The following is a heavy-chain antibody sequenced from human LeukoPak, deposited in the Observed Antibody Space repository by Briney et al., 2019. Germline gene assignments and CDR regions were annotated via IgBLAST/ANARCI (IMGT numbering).Heavy chain of an antibody. Sequence: GGSLRLSCAASGFRFSDHYMSWIRQAPGKGLEWLSCISSSGTTTYYADSAKGRFTLSRDNAENSVSLQVNSLRAEDTAVYFCARGSDYHGSGTFDYWGQGTLVTVSS. CDR2: ISSSGTTT. CDR1: GFRFSDHY. J-gene: IGHJ4*02. CDR3: ARGSDYHGSGTFDY. V-gene: IGHV3-11*04. D-gene: IGHD3-10*01.